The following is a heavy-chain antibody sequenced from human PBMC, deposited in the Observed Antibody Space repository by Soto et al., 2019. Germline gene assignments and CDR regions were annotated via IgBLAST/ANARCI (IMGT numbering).Heavy chain of an antibody. D-gene: IGHD6-13*01. J-gene: IGHJ5*02. V-gene: IGHV4-59*11. Sequence: SETLSLTCTVAGGSIGTHYWSWIRQPPGKRLEWIGNIYYRGTTNYNPSLKSRVTISVDTSKNQFSLNLSSVTAADTAVYYCARGSYDSGWLNWFDPWGQGTLVTVSS. CDR2: IYYRGTT. CDR3: ARGSYDSGWLNWFDP. CDR1: GGSIGTHY.